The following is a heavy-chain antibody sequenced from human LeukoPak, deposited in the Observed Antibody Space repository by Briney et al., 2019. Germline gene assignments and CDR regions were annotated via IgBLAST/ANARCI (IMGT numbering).Heavy chain of an antibody. CDR3: ASARFAVTNYYDSSGYYYGAFDI. V-gene: IGHV3-30-3*01. J-gene: IGHJ3*02. D-gene: IGHD3-22*01. CDR1: GFTFSSYA. Sequence: GRSLRLSCAASGFTFSSYAMHWVRQAPGKGLEWVAVISYDGSNKYYADSVKGRFTISRDSSKNTLYLQMNSLRAEDTAVYYCASARFAVTNYYDSSGYYYGAFDIWGQGTMVTVSS. CDR2: ISYDGSNK.